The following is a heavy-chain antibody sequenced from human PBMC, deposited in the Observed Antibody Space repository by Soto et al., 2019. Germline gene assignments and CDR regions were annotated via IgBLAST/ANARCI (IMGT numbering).Heavy chain of an antibody. CDR2: IYYSGKT. Sequence: QLQLQESGPGLLKPSETLSLTCTISSGSISSSDYTWGWIRQPPGKGLEWIGSIYYSGKTYYNPSLNSRITVSVDTSKNQFSLNLSSVPAADTAVYYCARLQGYCIRSSCTGYYAMDVWGQGTTVTVSS. CDR3: ARLQGYCIRSSCTGYYAMDV. J-gene: IGHJ6*02. CDR1: SGSISSSDYT. D-gene: IGHD2-2*01. V-gene: IGHV4-39*01.